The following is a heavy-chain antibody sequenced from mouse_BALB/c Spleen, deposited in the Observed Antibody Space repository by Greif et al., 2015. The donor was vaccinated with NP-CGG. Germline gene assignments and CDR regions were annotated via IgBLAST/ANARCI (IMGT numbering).Heavy chain of an antibody. V-gene: IGHV1-80*01. J-gene: IGHJ4*01. CDR3: AREAMDY. Sequence: VQRVESGAELVRPGSSVKISCKASGYAFSSYWMNWVKQRPGQGLEWIGQIYPGDGDTNYNGKFKGKATLTADKSSSTAYMQLSSLTSEDSAVYFCAREAMDYWGQGTSVTVSS. CDR1: GYAFSSYW. CDR2: IYPGDGDT.